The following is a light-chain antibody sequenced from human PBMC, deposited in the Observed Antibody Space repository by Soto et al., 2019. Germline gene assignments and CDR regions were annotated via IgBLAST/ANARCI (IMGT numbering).Light chain of an antibody. CDR3: QQYNNWPPIT. J-gene: IGKJ5*01. CDR1: QDIGSV. Sequence: AIRMTQSPSSLSASIGDTVTITCRASQDIGSVLAWYQQKPGTAPKVLISGASDLHGGVPDRFSGSGSGTDFTLTISSLQAEDFAVYYCQQYNNWPPITFGQGTRLEIK. CDR2: GAS. V-gene: IGKV1-8*01.